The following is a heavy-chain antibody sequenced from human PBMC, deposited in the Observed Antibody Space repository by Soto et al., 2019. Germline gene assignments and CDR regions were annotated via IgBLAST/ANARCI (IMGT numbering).Heavy chain of an antibody. CDR1: GYSFTSND. D-gene: IGHD4-4*01. Sequence: ASVKVSCKASGYSFTSNDINWVGQATLQGLEWMVWMNPNSDNTGYAQKFQGRLTMTRSTSTNTDYMELNSLTSEDTAVYFCARGRVVGSSKYEPMGGLDYWGQ. V-gene: IGHV1-8*01. CDR3: ARGRVVGSSKYEPMGGLDY. CDR2: MNPNSDNT. J-gene: IGHJ4*02.